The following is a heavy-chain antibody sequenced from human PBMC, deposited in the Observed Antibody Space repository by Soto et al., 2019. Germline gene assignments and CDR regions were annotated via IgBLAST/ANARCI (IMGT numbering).Heavy chain of an antibody. CDR3: ARRHCSSSSCYRRYGMDV. J-gene: IGHJ6*02. CDR2: IDPSDSYT. V-gene: IGHV5-10-1*01. Sequence: LGESLKISCKGSGYSFTNYWISWVRQMPGKGLEWMGQIDPSDSYTTYSPSFQGHVTISVDKSITTAYLQWSSLKASDTAMYYCARRHCSSSSCYRRYGMDVWGQGTTVTVSS. CDR1: GYSFTNYW. D-gene: IGHD2-2*01.